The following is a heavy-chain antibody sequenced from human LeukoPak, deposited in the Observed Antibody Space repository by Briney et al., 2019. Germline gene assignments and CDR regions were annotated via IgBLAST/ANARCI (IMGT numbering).Heavy chain of an antibody. CDR3: ARAVSTYYDFWSGYYGYYYYMDA. CDR1: GYTFTGYY. J-gene: IGHJ6*03. V-gene: IGHV1-8*03. Sequence: GASVKVSCKASGYTFTGYYMHWVRQAPGQGLEWMGWMNPNSGNTGYAQKFQGRVTITRNTSISTAYMELSSLRSEDTAVYYCARAVSTYYDFWSGYYGYYYYMDAWGKGTTVTVSS. CDR2: MNPNSGNT. D-gene: IGHD3-3*01.